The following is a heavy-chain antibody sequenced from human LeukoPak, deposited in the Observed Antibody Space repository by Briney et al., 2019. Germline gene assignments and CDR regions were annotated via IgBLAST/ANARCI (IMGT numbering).Heavy chain of an antibody. J-gene: IGHJ5*02. Sequence: SVKVSCKASGGTFSSYAISWVRQAPGHGLEWMGGIIPIFGTANYAQKFQGRVTISTDESTSTAYMELSSLRSEDTAVYYCARGILHPSDFWSGEYWFDPWGQGTLVTVSS. D-gene: IGHD3-3*01. CDR3: ARGILHPSDFWSGEYWFDP. CDR2: IIPIFGTA. CDR1: GGTFSSYA. V-gene: IGHV1-69*05.